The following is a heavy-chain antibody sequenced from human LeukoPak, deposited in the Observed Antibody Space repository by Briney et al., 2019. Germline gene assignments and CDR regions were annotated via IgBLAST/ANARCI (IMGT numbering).Heavy chain of an antibody. CDR2: IYSGGST. J-gene: IGHJ5*02. CDR3: AKDSEVAASPDWFDP. D-gene: IGHD6-19*01. Sequence: GGSLRLSCAASGFTVSSNYMSWVRQAPGKGLEWVSVIYSGGSTYYADSVKGRFTISRDNSKNTLYLQMNSLRAEDTAVYYCAKDSEVAASPDWFDPWGQGTLVTVSS. CDR1: GFTVSSNY. V-gene: IGHV3-53*01.